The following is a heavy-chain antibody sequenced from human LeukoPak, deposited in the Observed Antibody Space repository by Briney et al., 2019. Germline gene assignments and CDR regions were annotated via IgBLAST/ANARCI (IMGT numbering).Heavy chain of an antibody. CDR1: GFTFSSYG. CDR3: ARDRIAAAGTPPDY. D-gene: IGHD6-13*01. Sequence: GGSLRLSCAASGFTFSSYGMHWVRQAPGKGLEWVAVISYDGSNKYYADSVKGRFTISRDNSKNTLYLQMNSLRAEDTAVYYCARDRIAAAGTPPDYWGQGTLVTVSS. V-gene: IGHV3-30*03. CDR2: ISYDGSNK. J-gene: IGHJ4*02.